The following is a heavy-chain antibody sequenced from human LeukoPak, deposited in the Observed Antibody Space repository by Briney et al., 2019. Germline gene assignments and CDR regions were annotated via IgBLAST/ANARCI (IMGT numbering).Heavy chain of an antibody. CDR1: GFTFSSYW. V-gene: IGHV3-7*01. D-gene: IGHD3-10*01. J-gene: IGHJ5*02. Sequence: LSGGSLGLSCAASGFTFSSYWMSWVRQAPGEGLGWVANIKQDGSEKYYVDSVKGRFTISRDNAKNSLYLQMNSLRAEDTAVYYCAREGRRFGSYESNWFDPWGQGTLVTVSS. CDR3: AREGRRFGSYESNWFDP. CDR2: IKQDGSEK.